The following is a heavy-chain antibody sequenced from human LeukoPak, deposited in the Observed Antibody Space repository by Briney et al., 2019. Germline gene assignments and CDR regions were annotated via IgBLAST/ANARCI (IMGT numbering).Heavy chain of an antibody. J-gene: IGHJ6*03. CDR2: ISSSGSTR. CDR1: GFTFSDYY. V-gene: IGHV3-11*04. CDR3: ARDGGWPDYYYYMDV. D-gene: IGHD3-16*01. Sequence: GSLRLSCAASGFTFSDYYMTWIRQSPGKGLEWISYISSSGSTRYYADSVKGRFTIFRDNAKNSLYLQMNSLRAEDTAVYYCARDGGWPDYYYYMDVWGEGTTVTVSS.